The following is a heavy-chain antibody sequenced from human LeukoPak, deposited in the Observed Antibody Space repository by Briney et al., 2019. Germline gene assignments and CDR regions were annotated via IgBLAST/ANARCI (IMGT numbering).Heavy chain of an antibody. CDR1: GFTFSRSA. CDR2: ITGSGVGT. CDR3: AKEYYYDF. V-gene: IGHV3-23*01. J-gene: IGHJ4*02. Sequence: TGGSLRLXCAASGFTFSRSAMSWDRRAPGKGLEWVSCITGSGVGTYYADSVKGRFTISRDNSKNTLYLQMDSLRGEDTAVYYCAKEYYYDFWGQGALVTVSS.